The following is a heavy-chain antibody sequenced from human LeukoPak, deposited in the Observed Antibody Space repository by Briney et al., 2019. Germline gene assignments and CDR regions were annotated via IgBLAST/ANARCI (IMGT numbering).Heavy chain of an antibody. CDR1: GFTFSDYY. Sequence: GGSLRLSCAASGFTFSDYYMSWIRQAPGKGLEWVSYISSSGSTIYYADSVKGRFTISRDNAKNSLYLQMNSLRAEDTAVYYCARDFYDSSGYYYFDYWGQGTLVTVSP. CDR3: ARDFYDSSGYYYFDY. D-gene: IGHD3-22*01. V-gene: IGHV3-11*01. CDR2: ISSSGSTI. J-gene: IGHJ4*02.